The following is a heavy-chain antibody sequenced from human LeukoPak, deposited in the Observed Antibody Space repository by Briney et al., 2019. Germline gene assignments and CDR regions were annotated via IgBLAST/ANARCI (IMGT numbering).Heavy chain of an antibody. J-gene: IGHJ4*02. CDR1: GFTFSDYA. CDR3: AKHYDSRAYYCFDY. V-gene: IGHV3-23*01. D-gene: IGHD3-22*01. CDR2: ISGSGGST. Sequence: GGSLRLSCAASGFTFSDYAMSWVRQAPGKGLEWVSFISGSGGSTDFADSVKGRLTISRDNSKNTLYLQMNSLRAEDTVVYYCAKHYDSRAYYCFDYWGQGALVTVSS.